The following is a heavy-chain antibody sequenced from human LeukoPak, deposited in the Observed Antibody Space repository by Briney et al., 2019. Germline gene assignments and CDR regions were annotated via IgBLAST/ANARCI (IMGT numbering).Heavy chain of an antibody. CDR2: IIPIFGTA. D-gene: IGHD1-26*01. V-gene: IGHV1-69*13. CDR1: GGTFSSYA. CDR3: ARVEKPGSGSGSYPY. Sequence: GASVKVSCKASGGTFSSYAISWVRQAPGQGLEWMGGIIPIFGTANYAQKFQGRVTITADESTSTAYMELSSLRSENTAVYYCARVEKPGSGSGSYPYWGQGTLVTVSS. J-gene: IGHJ4*02.